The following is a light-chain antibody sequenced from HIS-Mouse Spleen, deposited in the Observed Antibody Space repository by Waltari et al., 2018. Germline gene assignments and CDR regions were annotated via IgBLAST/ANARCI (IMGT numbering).Light chain of an antibody. CDR2: EDS. J-gene: IGLJ2*01. CDR1: ALPKKY. Sequence: SYALTQPPSVSVSPGQTARTTCSGDALPKKYAYWYKQKAGQAPVLVINEDSKRPSGIPERFSGSSSGTMATLTISGAQVGDEADYYCYSTDGSGNHRVFGGGTKLTVL. CDR3: YSTDGSGNHRV. V-gene: IGLV3-10*01.